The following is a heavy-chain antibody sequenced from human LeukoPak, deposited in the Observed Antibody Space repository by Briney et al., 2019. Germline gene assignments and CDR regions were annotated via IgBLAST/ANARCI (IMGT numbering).Heavy chain of an antibody. V-gene: IGHV1-18*01. CDR3: ARGSGRPYYYYMDV. J-gene: IGHJ6*03. Sequence: GASVKVSCQASGYMFTSYAIHWVREAPGQGLEWLGWISVYNGKTDYAEGLQGRVTMTTDRSTNTAFMELRSLRSDDTAIYFCARGSGRPYYYYMDVWGKGTAVTVSS. CDR1: GYMFTSYA. D-gene: IGHD3-10*01. CDR2: ISVYNGKT.